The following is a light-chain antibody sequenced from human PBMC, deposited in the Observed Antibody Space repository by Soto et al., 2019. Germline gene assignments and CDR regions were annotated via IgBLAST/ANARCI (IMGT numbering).Light chain of an antibody. Sequence: EIVLTQSPGTLSLSPGERATLSCRASQSVSSTYLACYQQKPGQAPILLIYGASSRATGIPDRCSGSGSGTEFTLTISRLEPEDFSVYYCQHYGSLVLTFGGGTKVEIK. CDR2: GAS. J-gene: IGKJ4*01. V-gene: IGKV3-20*01. CDR1: QSVSSTY. CDR3: QHYGSLVLT.